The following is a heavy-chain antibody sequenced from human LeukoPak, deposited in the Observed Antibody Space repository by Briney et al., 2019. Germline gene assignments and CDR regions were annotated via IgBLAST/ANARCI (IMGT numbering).Heavy chain of an antibody. CDR3: ARVLLWFGESHPDFDY. CDR1: GYIFTSYW. J-gene: IGHJ4*02. Sequence: GESLKISCKGSGYIFTSYWIGWVRQMPGKGLEWMGIMYSGDSDTRYSPSFQGQVTISADKSISTAYLQWSSLKASDTAMYYCARVLLWFGESHPDFDYWGQGTLVTVSS. V-gene: IGHV5-51*06. CDR2: MYSGDSDT. D-gene: IGHD3-10*01.